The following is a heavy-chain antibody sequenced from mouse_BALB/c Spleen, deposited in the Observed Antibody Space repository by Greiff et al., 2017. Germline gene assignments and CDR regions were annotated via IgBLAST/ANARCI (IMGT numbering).Heavy chain of an antibody. V-gene: IGHV14-4*02. J-gene: IGHJ4*01. CDR3: KWDAYAMDY. CDR1: GFNIKDYY. Sequence: DVQLQESGAELVRSGASVKLSCTASGFNIKDYYMHWVKQRPEQGLEWIGWIDPENGDTEYAPKFQGKATMTADTSSNTAYLQLSSLTSEDTAVYYCKWDAYAMDYWGQGTSVTVSS. CDR2: IDPENGDT. D-gene: IGHD4-1*01.